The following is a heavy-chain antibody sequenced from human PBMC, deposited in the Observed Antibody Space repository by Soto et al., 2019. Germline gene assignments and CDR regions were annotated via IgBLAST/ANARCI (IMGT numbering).Heavy chain of an antibody. J-gene: IGHJ6*02. CDR2: IYPGDSDT. Sequence: GESLKISCKGSGYSFTRYWIGWVRQMPGKGLEWMGIIYPGDSDTRYSPSFQGQVTISADKSISTAYLQWSSLKASDTAVYYCARYDSSGYYWPYYYYGMDVWGQGTTVTVSS. V-gene: IGHV5-51*01. CDR1: GYSFTRYW. D-gene: IGHD3-22*01. CDR3: ARYDSSGYYWPYYYYGMDV.